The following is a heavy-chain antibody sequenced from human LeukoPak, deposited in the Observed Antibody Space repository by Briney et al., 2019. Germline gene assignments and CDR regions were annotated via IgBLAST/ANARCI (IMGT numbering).Heavy chain of an antibody. Sequence: PSETLSLTCTVSGGSISSGDYYWSWIRQPPGKGLEWIGYIYYSGSTYYNPSLKSRVTISVDTSKNQFSLKLSSVTAADTAVYYCARRGNFRLGYYYGMDVWGQGTTVTVSS. CDR3: ARRGNFRLGYYYGMDV. D-gene: IGHD3-9*01. J-gene: IGHJ6*02. CDR2: IYYSGST. V-gene: IGHV4-30-4*01. CDR1: GGSISSGDYY.